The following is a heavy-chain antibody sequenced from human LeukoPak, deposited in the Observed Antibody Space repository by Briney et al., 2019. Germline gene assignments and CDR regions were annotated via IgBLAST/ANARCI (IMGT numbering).Heavy chain of an antibody. J-gene: IGHJ6*02. CDR3: ARRSHCMGGSCPPV. D-gene: IGHD2-15*01. Sequence: NSSETLSLTCTVSGGSISSCYWSWIRQPAGKGLEWIGRIYTSGSTYYNPSLKSRVTISLDTSKNQFSLNLNSVTATDTAVYYCARRSHCMGGSCPPVWGQGTTVTVSS. V-gene: IGHV4-4*07. CDR2: IYTSGST. CDR1: GGSISSCY.